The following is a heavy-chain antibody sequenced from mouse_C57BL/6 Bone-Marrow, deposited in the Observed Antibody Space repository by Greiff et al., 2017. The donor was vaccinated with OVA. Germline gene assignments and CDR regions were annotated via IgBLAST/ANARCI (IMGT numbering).Heavy chain of an antibody. J-gene: IGHJ3*01. Sequence: QVQLQQPGAELVMPGASVKLSCKASGYTFTSYWMHWVKQRPGQGLEWIGEIDPSDSYTNYNQKFKGKSALTVDKSSSTAYMQLSSLTSEDSAVYYCARGAYWGQGTLVTVSA. CDR3: ARGAY. CDR1: GYTFTSYW. CDR2: IDPSDSYT. V-gene: IGHV1-69*01.